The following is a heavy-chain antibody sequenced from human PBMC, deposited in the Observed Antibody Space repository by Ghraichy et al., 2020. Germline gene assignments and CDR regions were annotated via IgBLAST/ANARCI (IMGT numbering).Heavy chain of an antibody. CDR1: GFTFSNYW. D-gene: IGHD6-6*01. CDR2: IKGDGSEK. V-gene: IGHV3-7*01. CDR3: ASQADSSFVS. Sequence: GGSLRLSCAATGFTFSNYWMSWVRQTPGRGPEWVANIKGDGSEKNYGDSVKGRFTISRDNAKNSLYLQMNSLRAGDTGVYYCASQADSSFVSWGQGTLVIVSS. J-gene: IGHJ4*02.